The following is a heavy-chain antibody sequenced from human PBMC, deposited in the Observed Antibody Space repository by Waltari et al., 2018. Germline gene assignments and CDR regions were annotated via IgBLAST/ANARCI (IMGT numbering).Heavy chain of an antibody. CDR3: AKYSPKGGAIGGYFDY. V-gene: IGHV3-23*01. Sequence: GFTFSSYAMSWVRQAPGKGLEWVSAISGSGGSTYYADSVKGRFTISRDNSKNTLYLQMNSLRAEDTAVYYFAKYSPKGGAIGGYFDYWGQGTLVTVSS. D-gene: IGHD2-2*02. CDR1: GFTFSSYA. J-gene: IGHJ4*02. CDR2: ISGSGGST.